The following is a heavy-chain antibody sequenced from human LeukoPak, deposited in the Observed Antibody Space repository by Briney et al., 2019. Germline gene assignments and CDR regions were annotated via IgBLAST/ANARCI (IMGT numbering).Heavy chain of an antibody. V-gene: IGHV3-23*01. D-gene: IGHD6-19*01. Sequence: PGGSLRLSCAASGFTFTSFGMSWVRQAPGKGLEWVSTISGSGGSTYYADSVKGRFTISRDNAKNSLYLQMNSLRAEDTAVYYCARGSIAVAGSDYWGQGTLVTVSS. CDR3: ARGSIAVAGSDY. CDR1: GFTFTSFG. J-gene: IGHJ4*02. CDR2: ISGSGGST.